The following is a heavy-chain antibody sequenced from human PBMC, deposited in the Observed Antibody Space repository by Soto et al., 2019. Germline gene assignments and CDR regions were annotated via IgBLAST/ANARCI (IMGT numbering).Heavy chain of an antibody. CDR1: GFDFSNSW. Sequence: EVQPVESGGGLVQPGGSLRLSCAASGFDFSNSWIHWVRQGPGKGLVWVSHINSDGSGTTYADSVKGRFTISRDNAKNTVYLQMNSLRAEDTAVYYCAKDTAYAMDVWGQGTTVTVSS. D-gene: IGHD2-15*01. CDR2: INSDGSGT. V-gene: IGHV3-74*01. J-gene: IGHJ6*02. CDR3: AKDTAYAMDV.